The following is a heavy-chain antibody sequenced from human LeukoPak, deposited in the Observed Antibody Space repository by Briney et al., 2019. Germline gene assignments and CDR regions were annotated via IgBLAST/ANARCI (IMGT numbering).Heavy chain of an antibody. CDR3: ARDHLTYCSGFGFDP. CDR2: IYYSGST. V-gene: IGHV4-59*01. D-gene: IGHD3-10*01. J-gene: IGHJ5*02. CDR1: GGSISSYY. Sequence: SETLSLTCTVSGGSISSYYWSWIRQPPGKGLEWIGYIYYSGSTNYNPSLKSRVTISVDTSKNQFSLKLSSVTAADTAVYSCARDHLTYCSGFGFDPWGPGTLVTVPS.